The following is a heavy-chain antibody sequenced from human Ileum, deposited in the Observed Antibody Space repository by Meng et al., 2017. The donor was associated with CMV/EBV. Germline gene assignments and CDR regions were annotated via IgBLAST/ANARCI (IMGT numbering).Heavy chain of an antibody. J-gene: IGHJ4*02. CDR2: IKQDGSEK. D-gene: IGHD3-10*01. Sequence: GGSLRLSCAASGFTFSSYPIHWVRQAPGKGLEWVANIKQDGSEKYYVDSVKGRFTISRDNAKNSLYLQMNSLRAEDTAVYYCAREASLYYGSGSYYNDYWGQGTLVTVSS. CDR3: AREASLYYGSGSYYNDY. CDR1: GFTFSSYP. V-gene: IGHV3-7*01.